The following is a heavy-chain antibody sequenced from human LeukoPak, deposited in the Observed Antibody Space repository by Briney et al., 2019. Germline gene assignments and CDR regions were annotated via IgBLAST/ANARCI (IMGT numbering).Heavy chain of an antibody. CDR2: IYYSGST. J-gene: IGHJ4*02. D-gene: IGHD3-22*01. V-gene: IGHV4-31*03. CDR1: GGSISSGGYY. CDR3: ARYHYYDSSGPR. Sequence: PSETLSLTCTVSGGSISSGGYYWSWIRQHPGKGLEWIGYIYYSGSTYYNPSLKSRVTISVDTSKNQFSLKLSSVTAADTAVYYCARYHYYDSSGPRWDQGTLVTVSS.